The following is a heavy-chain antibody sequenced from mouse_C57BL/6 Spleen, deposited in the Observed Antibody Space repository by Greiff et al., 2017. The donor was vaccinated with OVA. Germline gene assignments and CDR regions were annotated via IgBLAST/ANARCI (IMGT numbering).Heavy chain of an antibody. CDR2: ISSGGSYT. CDR3: ARQTTGYFDY. D-gene: IGHD1-1*01. CDR1: GFTFSSYA. V-gene: IGHV5-6*01. J-gene: IGHJ2*01. Sequence: EVKLVESGGDLVKPGGSLKLSCAASGFTFSSYAMSWVRQTPDKRLEWVATISSGGSYTYYPDSVKGRFTISRDNAKNTLYLQMSSLKSEDTAMYYCARQTTGYFDYWGQGTTLTVSS.